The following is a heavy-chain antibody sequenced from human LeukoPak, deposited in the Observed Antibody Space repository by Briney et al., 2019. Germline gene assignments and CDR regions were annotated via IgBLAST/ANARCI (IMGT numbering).Heavy chain of an antibody. CDR1: GYTFTSYY. CDR2: INPSGGST. V-gene: IGHV1-46*01. Sequence: ASVKVSCKASGYTFTSYYMHWVRQAPGQGLEWMGIINPSGGSTSYAQKFQGRVTMTRDTSTSTVYMELSGLRSEDTAVYYCARDLGSEQRKWLRSNFNYYYYGMDVWGQGTTVTVSS. J-gene: IGHJ6*02. CDR3: ARDLGSEQRKWLRSNFNYYYYGMDV. D-gene: IGHD5-12*01.